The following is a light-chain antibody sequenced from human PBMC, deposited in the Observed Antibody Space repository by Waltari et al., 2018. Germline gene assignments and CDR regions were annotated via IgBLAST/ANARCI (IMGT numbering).Light chain of an antibody. CDR3: QHYVRLPAT. J-gene: IGKJ1*01. Sequence: EIVLTQSPGTLSLSPGERATLSCRASQSVRGSLAWYQQKAGQAPRLLIYGASSRATGIQDRFSGGGSGKDFSLTISRLGPEDFAVYYCQHYVRLPATFGQGTKVEI. CDR2: GAS. CDR1: QSVRGS. V-gene: IGKV3-20*01.